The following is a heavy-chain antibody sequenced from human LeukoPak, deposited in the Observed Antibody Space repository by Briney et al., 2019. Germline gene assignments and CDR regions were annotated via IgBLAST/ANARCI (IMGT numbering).Heavy chain of an antibody. CDR2: IYYSGST. Sequence: SQTLSLTCTVSGGSNSSGDYYWRSIRQPPGKGLEWVGYIYYSGSTYYNPSLKSRVTISVDTSKSQFSLKLSSVTAADTAVYYCARSGRWLHNSGIDYWGQGTLVTVSS. D-gene: IGHD5-24*01. J-gene: IGHJ4*02. V-gene: IGHV4-30-4*01. CDR1: GGSNSSGDYY. CDR3: ARSGRWLHNSGIDY.